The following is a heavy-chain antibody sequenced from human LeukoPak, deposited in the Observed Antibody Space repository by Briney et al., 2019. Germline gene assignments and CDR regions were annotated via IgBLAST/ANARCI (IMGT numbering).Heavy chain of an antibody. Sequence: GGSLRLSCAASRVTFRNYAMHWVRQAPGKGLEWVAVISSDGTNKDYADSVKGRFSISRDNSKNTLYLQMNRLRADDTAVYYCARDRSQEFDPWGQGTLVTVSS. CDR1: RVTFRNYA. D-gene: IGHD3-10*01. CDR2: ISSDGTNK. J-gene: IGHJ5*02. CDR3: ARDRSQEFDP. V-gene: IGHV3-30*04.